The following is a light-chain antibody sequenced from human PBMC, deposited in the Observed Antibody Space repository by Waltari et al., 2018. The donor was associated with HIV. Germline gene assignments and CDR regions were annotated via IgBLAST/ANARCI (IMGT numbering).Light chain of an antibody. V-gene: IGKV3-20*01. CDR2: DAS. Sequence: EIVLTQSPGTLSLSPGERATLSCRASQSVSRNYLAWYQQKPGQAPRLLIYDASSRATDIPDRFSGSGSGTDFTLTISRLEPEDFAVYYCQQYGTSPLTFGGGANVEIK. CDR3: QQYGTSPLT. J-gene: IGKJ4*01. CDR1: QSVSRNY.